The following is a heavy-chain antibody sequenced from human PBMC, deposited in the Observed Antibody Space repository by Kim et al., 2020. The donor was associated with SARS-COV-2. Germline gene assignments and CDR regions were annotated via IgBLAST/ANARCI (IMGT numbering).Heavy chain of an antibody. CDR3: ARVPYGSGMSPYYYGMDV. CDR2: IYYSGST. V-gene: IGHV4-59*13. J-gene: IGHJ6*02. D-gene: IGHD3-10*01. Sequence: SETLSLTCTVSGGSISSYYWSWIRQPPGKGLEWIGYIYYSGSTNYNPSLKSRVTISVDTSKNQFSLKLSSVTAADTAVYYCARVPYGSGMSPYYYGMDVWGQGTTVTVSS. CDR1: GGSISSYY.